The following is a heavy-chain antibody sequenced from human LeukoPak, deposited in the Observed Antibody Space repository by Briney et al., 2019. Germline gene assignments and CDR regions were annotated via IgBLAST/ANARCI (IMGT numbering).Heavy chain of an antibody. J-gene: IGHJ5*02. D-gene: IGHD2-2*01. CDR3: VRYAMLDP. V-gene: IGHV3-7*05. CDR2: IKEDGSGQ. Sequence: PGGSLRLSCEASGFTFSNCWMSWVRQSPGKGLQWVANIKEDGSGQNYADSVRGRFTISRDNAKKSLYLRMNSLRAEDTAVYYCVRYAMLDPWGQGTLVTVSS. CDR1: GFTFSNCW.